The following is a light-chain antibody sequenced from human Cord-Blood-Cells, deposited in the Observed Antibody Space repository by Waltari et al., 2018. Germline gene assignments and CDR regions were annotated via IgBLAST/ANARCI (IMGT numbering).Light chain of an antibody. CDR2: EDN. J-gene: IGLJ3*02. Sequence: NFMLTQPHSVSESPGKTVTISCTRSSGSIASNYVQWYQQRPGSAPTTVIYEDNQRPSGVPGRFSGSIGSSSNSASLTISGLKTEDEADYYCQSYDSSNQVFGGGTKLTVL. CDR3: QSYDSSNQV. V-gene: IGLV6-57*03. CDR1: SGSIASNY.